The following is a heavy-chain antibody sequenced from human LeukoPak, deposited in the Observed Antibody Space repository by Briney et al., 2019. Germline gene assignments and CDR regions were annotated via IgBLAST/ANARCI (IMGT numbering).Heavy chain of an antibody. D-gene: IGHD5-18*01. Sequence: GGSLRLSCAASGFTFSTSNMNWVRQAPGKGLQWVSYISGSGSTTHYADSVKGRFTISRDNAKNSLYLQMNFLRAEDSAVYYCARDRYVDTVTAPDLWGQGTLVTVSS. CDR2: ISGSGSTT. CDR3: ARDRYVDTVTAPDL. V-gene: IGHV3-48*04. J-gene: IGHJ5*02. CDR1: GFTFSTSN.